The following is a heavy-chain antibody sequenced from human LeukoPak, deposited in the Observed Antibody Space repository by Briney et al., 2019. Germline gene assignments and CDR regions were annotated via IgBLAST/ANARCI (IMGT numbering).Heavy chain of an antibody. J-gene: IGHJ3*02. CDR3: ARPRSYEAFDI. CDR1: GFTFSSYW. CDR2: INSDGRNT. D-gene: IGHD6-6*01. V-gene: IGHV3-74*01. Sequence: GGSLGLSCAASGFTFSSYWMHWVRQAPGKGLVWVSRINSDGRNTNYADSVKGRFTISRDNAKNTLFLQMNSLRAEDTAVYYCARPRSYEAFDIWGQGTMVTVSS.